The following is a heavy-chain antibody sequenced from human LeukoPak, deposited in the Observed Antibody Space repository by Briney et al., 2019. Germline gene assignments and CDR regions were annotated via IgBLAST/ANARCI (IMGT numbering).Heavy chain of an antibody. CDR1: AGSMWTFY. J-gene: IGHJ5*02. Sequence: PSDTLSLTCTVSAGSMWTFYWSWMRHPPGRGLVWIGYIYYTGSTNYNPSLKNRVTISVDTSKNQFSLKLSSVTAADTAVYYCARETRSGGSLLRGNWFDPWGQGTLVTVSS. CDR3: ARETRSGGSLLRGNWFDP. V-gene: IGHV4-59*12. D-gene: IGHD2-15*01. CDR2: IYYTGST.